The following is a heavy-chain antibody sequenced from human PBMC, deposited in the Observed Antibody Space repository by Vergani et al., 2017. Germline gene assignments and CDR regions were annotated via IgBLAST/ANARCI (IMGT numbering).Heavy chain of an antibody. CDR3: ARDRSGGNAIDY. D-gene: IGHD4-23*01. V-gene: IGHV1-69*05. CDR1: GYTFTSYG. J-gene: IGHJ4*02. Sequence: QVPLVQSGAEVKKPGASVKVSCKASGYTFTSYGISWVRQAPGQGLEWMGGIIPIFGTANYAQKFQGRVTMARSTSISTAYMELSRLRSEDTAVYYCARDRSGGNAIDYWGQGTLVTVSS. CDR2: IIPIFGTA.